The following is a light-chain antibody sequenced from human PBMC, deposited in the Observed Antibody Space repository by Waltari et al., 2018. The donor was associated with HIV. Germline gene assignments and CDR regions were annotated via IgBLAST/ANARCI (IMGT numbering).Light chain of an antibody. J-gene: IGKJ1*01. Sequence: EIVMTQSPATLSVSPGDRATLSCRASRSVSSNLAWDKQKPGQAPRPLIYGASIRATGIPARCRGSGSGTEFTLTISSLQSEDFAVYYCQQYNNWLRTFGQGTKVEIK. CDR3: QQYNNWLRT. CDR2: GAS. V-gene: IGKV3-15*01. CDR1: RSVSSN.